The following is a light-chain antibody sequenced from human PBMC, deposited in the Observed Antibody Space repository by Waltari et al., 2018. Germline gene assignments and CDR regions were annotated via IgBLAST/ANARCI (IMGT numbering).Light chain of an antibody. CDR3: SSYAGSTLM. CDR2: EVN. V-gene: IGLV2-8*01. Sequence: QSALTQPPSASGSPGQSVTISCTGTSSDVGGYDYVSWYQQHPGKAPKLMIYEVNKRPSGVPYRFSGSNSGNTASLTVSGLQAEDEADYYCSSYAGSTLMFGGGTKLTVL. J-gene: IGLJ3*02. CDR1: SSDVGGYDY.